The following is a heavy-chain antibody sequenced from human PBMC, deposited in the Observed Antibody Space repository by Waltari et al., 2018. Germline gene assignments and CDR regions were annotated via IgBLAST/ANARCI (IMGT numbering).Heavy chain of an antibody. D-gene: IGHD1-26*01. CDR1: GSTCSCSA. V-gene: IGHV3-73*02. J-gene: IGHJ6*02. Sequence: EVQLVESGGGLVQPGASLNLSCAASGSTCSCSAMHWVRQASGKGLEWFGRIRSKSNSYATAYAASVKGRFTISRDDSKNTAYLQMNSLKTEDTAVYYCTSGSYYRMDVWGQGTTVTVSS. CDR3: TSGSYYRMDV. CDR2: IRSKSNSYAT.